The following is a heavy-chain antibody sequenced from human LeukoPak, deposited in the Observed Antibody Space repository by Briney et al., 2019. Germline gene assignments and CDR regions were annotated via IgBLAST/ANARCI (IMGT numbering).Heavy chain of an antibody. Sequence: GGSLRLSCEASGFTFSFYTMNWVRQAPGKGLEWVSSISDGVSEIYYSDSVKGRFAVSRDDAQNSLSLQMNSLRVEDTGIYYCAKGKSGSYYFYMDVWGKGSTVTVSS. CDR2: ISDGVSEI. J-gene: IGHJ6*03. V-gene: IGHV3-21*06. CDR3: AKGKSGSYYFYMDV. CDR1: GFTFSFYT.